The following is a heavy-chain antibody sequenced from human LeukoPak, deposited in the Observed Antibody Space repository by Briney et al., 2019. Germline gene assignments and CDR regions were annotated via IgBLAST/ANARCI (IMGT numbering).Heavy chain of an antibody. V-gene: IGHV3-23*01. CDR1: GFTFSHYS. Sequence: GGSLRLSCAASGFTFSHYSMNWVRQAPGKGLEWVSAISGSGVSTYYADSVKGRFTISRDNSKNTLFLQMNSLRAEDTAVYYCAKSPLLGYCSGGSCYQVDNWGQGTLVTVSS. CDR2: ISGSGVST. D-gene: IGHD2-15*01. CDR3: AKSPLLGYCSGGSCYQVDN. J-gene: IGHJ4*02.